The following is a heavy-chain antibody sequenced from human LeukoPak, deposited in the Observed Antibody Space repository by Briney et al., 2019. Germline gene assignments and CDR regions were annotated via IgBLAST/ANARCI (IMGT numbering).Heavy chain of an antibody. Sequence: PSETLSLTCAVYGGSFSGYYWSWIRQPPGKGLEWIGEINQSGSTNYNPSLKSRVTISVDTSKSQFSLRVRSVTAADTAVYYCANVQIWFGAPAIDYWGQGTLVTVSS. CDR1: GGSFSGYY. J-gene: IGHJ4*02. CDR3: ANVQIWFGAPAIDY. V-gene: IGHV4-34*01. D-gene: IGHD3-10*01. CDR2: INQSGST.